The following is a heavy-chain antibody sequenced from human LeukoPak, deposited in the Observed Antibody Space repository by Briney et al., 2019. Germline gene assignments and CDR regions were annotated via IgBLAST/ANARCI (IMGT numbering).Heavy chain of an antibody. Sequence: SETLSLTCTVSGGSISSYYWSWIRQPAGKGLEWIGRIYTSGSTNYNPSLKSRVTMSVDTSKNQFSLELSSVTAADTAVYYCAREGEGQRGHYDFWSGYPNYYFDYWGQGTLVTVSS. D-gene: IGHD3-3*01. J-gene: IGHJ4*02. CDR1: GGSISSYY. CDR3: AREGEGQRGHYDFWSGYPNYYFDY. V-gene: IGHV4-4*07. CDR2: IYTSGST.